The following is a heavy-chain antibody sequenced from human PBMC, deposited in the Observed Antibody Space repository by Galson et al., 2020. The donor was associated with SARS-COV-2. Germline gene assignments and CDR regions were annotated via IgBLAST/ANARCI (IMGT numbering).Heavy chain of an antibody. Sequence: ASVKVSCKASGYTFTSYDINWVRQATGQGLEWMGWMNPNSGNTGYAQKFQGRVTMTRNTSISTAYMELSSLRSEDTAAYYCARDPYYYDSSGYSYNDYWGQGTLVTVSS. CDR3: ARDPYYYDSSGYSYNDY. J-gene: IGHJ4*02. D-gene: IGHD3-22*01. CDR1: GYTFTSYD. V-gene: IGHV1-8*01. CDR2: MNPNSGNT.